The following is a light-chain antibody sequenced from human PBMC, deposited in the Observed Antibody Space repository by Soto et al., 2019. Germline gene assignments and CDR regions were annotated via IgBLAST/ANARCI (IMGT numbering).Light chain of an antibody. CDR1: SSNIGAGYD. V-gene: IGLV1-40*01. CDR3: QSRDTSLSGSV. CDR2: GNT. Sequence: QPVLTQPPSVSGAPGQRVTISCTGSSSNIGAGYDVNWYQQLPGTAPKLLIYGNTNRPSGVPDRFSGSKSGTSGSLAISGLQTEDEAEYYCQSRDTSLSGSVFGGGTKLTVL. J-gene: IGLJ2*01.